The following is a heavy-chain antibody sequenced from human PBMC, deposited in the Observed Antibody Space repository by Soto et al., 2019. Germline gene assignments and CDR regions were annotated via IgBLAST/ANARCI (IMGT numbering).Heavy chain of an antibody. Sequence: PSETLSLTCTVSGGSLGSYYCSWIRQPPGKELYWIGYVFYTGMANYNPSLKSRVSISLDTSNYQFSLKLSSVTAADTAVYYCARDGDGRMTTNPYYYNGMDVWGPGTTVTVSS. D-gene: IGHD4-4*01. J-gene: IGHJ6*02. CDR3: ARDGDGRMTTNPYYYNGMDV. V-gene: IGHV4-59*01. CDR1: GGSLGSYY. CDR2: VFYTGMA.